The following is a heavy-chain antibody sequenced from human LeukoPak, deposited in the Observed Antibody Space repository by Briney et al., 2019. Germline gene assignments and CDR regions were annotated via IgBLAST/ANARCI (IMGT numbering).Heavy chain of an antibody. CDR2: INHSGST. CDR1: GGSFSGYY. V-gene: IGHV4-34*01. CDR3: ARHNYDSSGFLKY. Sequence: SETLSLTCAVYGGSFSGYYWSWIRQPPGKGLEWIGEINHSGSTNYNPSLKSRVTISVDTSKNQFSLKLSSVTAADTAVYYCARHNYDSSGFLKYWGQGTLVTVSS. J-gene: IGHJ4*02. D-gene: IGHD3-22*01.